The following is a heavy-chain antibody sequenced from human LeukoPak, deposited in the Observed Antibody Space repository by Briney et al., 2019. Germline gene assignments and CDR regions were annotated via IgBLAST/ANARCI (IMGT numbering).Heavy chain of an antibody. CDR2: IRYDGSNK. Sequence: GGSLRLSCAASGFPFSSYGMHWVRQAPGKGLGGVAFIRYDGSNKYYADSVKGRFTISRDNSKNTLYLQMNSLRAEDTAVYYCAKDRDTMIVVAFDYWGQGTLVTVSS. CDR1: GFPFSSYG. J-gene: IGHJ4*02. D-gene: IGHD3-22*01. V-gene: IGHV3-30*02. CDR3: AKDRDTMIVVAFDY.